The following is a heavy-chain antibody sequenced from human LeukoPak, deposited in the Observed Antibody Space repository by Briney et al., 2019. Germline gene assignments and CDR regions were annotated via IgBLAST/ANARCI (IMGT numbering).Heavy chain of an antibody. CDR2: IHTSGTT. CDR1: GASIDGYY. V-gene: IGHV4-4*07. Sequence: PSETLSLTCTVSGASIDGYYWSWIRQPAGQSPEWIGRIHTSGTTNYNPSLKSRVTISVDTSKNQLSLKLSSVTAADTAVYYCARASGDLTYYYYYMDVWGKGTTVTVSS. D-gene: IGHD4-17*01. CDR3: ARASGDLTYYYYYMDV. J-gene: IGHJ6*03.